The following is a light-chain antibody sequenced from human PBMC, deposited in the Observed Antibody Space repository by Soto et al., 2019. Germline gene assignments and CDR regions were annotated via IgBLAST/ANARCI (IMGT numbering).Light chain of an antibody. J-gene: IGLJ1*01. CDR2: EVS. Sequence: QSVLTQPPSASGTPGQGVTISCSGTSSDVGDYNFVSWYQQHPGKAPKLMIYEVSHRPSGVSNRFSGSKSGNTASLTISGLQADDEADYYCNSYTSSNTLYVFGTGTKVTVL. V-gene: IGLV2-14*01. CDR3: NSYTSSNTLYV. CDR1: SSDVGDYNF.